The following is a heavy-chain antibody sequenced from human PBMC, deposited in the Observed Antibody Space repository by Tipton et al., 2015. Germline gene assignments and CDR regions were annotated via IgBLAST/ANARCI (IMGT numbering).Heavy chain of an antibody. Sequence: TLSLTCAVSAYSISSDYYWGWIRQPPGKGLEWIGIISHSGNTYYNPSLKSRVTMSRDTSKNQFSLKLTSVTAADTAVYYCACQDYDSLTRDYQTVDYCGQGTLVTVSS. J-gene: IGHJ4*02. CDR3: ACQDYDSLTRDYQTVDY. D-gene: IGHD3-9*01. CDR1: AYSISSDYY. CDR2: ISHSGNT. V-gene: IGHV4-38-2*01.